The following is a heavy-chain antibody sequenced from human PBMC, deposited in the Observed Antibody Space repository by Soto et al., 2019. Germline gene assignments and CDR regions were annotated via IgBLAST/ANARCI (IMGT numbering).Heavy chain of an antibody. CDR3: AGLVGGTVGWLDP. D-gene: IGHD3-16*01. CDR2: INPNSGGT. Sequence: DSVXASCKASGYTFTGHYTHWARQVRGQGLEWMGWINPNSGGTNYAQKFQGWVTMTRDTSISTAYMELSRLRSDDTAVYYFAGLVGGTVGWLDPWGQGTLVTVSA. J-gene: IGHJ5*02. CDR1: GYTFTGHY. V-gene: IGHV1-2*04.